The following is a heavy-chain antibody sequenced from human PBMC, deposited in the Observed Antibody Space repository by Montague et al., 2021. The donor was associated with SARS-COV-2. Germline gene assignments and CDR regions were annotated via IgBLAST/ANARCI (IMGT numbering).Heavy chain of an antibody. CDR1: GGSISSYY. V-gene: IGHV4-59*08. J-gene: IGHJ4*02. CDR3: ARHPLGYCSSTSCYVG. CDR2: IYYSGST. Sequence: SETLSLTCTVSGGSISSYYWSWIRQPPGKGLEWTGYIYYSGSTNYNPSLKSRVTISVDTSKNQFSLKLSSVTAADTAVYYCARHPLGYCSSTSCYVGWGQGTLVTVSS. D-gene: IGHD2-2*01.